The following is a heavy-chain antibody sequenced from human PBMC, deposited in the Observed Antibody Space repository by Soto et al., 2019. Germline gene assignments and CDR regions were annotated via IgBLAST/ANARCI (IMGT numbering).Heavy chain of an antibody. CDR3: ARVSEIVGATNWFDP. CDR2: ISAYNGNT. D-gene: IGHD1-26*01. CDR1: GYTFTSYG. J-gene: IGHJ5*02. V-gene: IGHV1-18*01. Sequence: GASVNVSCKASGYTFTSYGISWVRQAPGQGLEWMGWISAYNGNTNYAQKLQGRVTMTTDTSTSTAYMELRSLRSDDTAVYYCARVSEIVGATNWFDPWGQGTLVTVSS.